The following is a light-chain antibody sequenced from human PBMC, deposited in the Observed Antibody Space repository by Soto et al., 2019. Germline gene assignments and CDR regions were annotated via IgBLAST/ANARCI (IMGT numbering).Light chain of an antibody. CDR1: QSVSSY. J-gene: IGKJ5*01. V-gene: IGKV3-11*01. CDR3: QQRSNWPRIT. Sequence: EIVLTQSPATLSLSTGERATLXXRTRQSVSSYLAWYQQKPGQAPRLXXYYASNRATGIPARCSGSGSGTDFTLTISSLEPEDFAVYYYQQRSNWPRITFGQGTRLEIK. CDR2: YAS.